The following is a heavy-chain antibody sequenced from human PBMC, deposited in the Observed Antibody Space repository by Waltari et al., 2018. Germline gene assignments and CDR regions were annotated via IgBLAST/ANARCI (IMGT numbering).Heavy chain of an antibody. J-gene: IGHJ3*02. CDR2: FDPEDGET. V-gene: IGHV1-24*01. Sequence: QVQLVQSGAEVKKPGASVKVSCKVSGYTLTELSMHWVRQAPGKGLEWMGGFDPEDGETIYPQKFQVRVTMTEDTSTDTAYMELSSLRSEDTAVYYCASGLYCSGGSCLMHDAFDIWGQGTMVTVSS. CDR1: GYTLTELS. CDR3: ASGLYCSGGSCLMHDAFDI. D-gene: IGHD2-15*01.